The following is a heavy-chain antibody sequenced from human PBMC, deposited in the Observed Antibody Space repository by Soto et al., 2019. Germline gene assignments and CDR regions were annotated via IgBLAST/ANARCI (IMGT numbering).Heavy chain of an antibody. V-gene: IGHV4-30-4*01. J-gene: IGHJ4*02. Sequence: QVQLHESGPGLVKPSQTLSLTCTVSGDSISRGDSAWSWIRQSPGEGLEWIGHIYNGGSTYNNPSLNSRLSISVDVSKNLFSLQLSSVTAADTALYYCARGPSGDKVDYWGQGTLVTVSS. D-gene: IGHD7-27*01. CDR3: ARGPSGDKVDY. CDR1: GDSISRGDSA. CDR2: IYNGGST.